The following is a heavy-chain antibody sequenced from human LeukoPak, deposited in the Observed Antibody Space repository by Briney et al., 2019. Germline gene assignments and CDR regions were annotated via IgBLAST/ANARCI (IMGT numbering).Heavy chain of an antibody. CDR2: INHSGST. D-gene: IGHD3-3*01. CDR1: GGSFSGYY. CDR3: ARMGVVGIPFDY. J-gene: IGHJ4*02. V-gene: IGHV4-34*01. Sequence: SETLSLPCAVYGGSFSGYYWSWIRQPPGKGLEWIGEINHSGSTNYNPSVKSRVAISVDTSKSQYSLKLSSVTAADTAVYYCARMGVVGIPFDYWGQGTLVTVSS.